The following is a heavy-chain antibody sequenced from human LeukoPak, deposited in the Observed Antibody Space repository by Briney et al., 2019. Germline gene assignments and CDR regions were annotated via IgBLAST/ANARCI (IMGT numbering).Heavy chain of an antibody. J-gene: IGHJ6*02. D-gene: IGHD3-22*01. Sequence: GGSLRLSCAASGFTFSSYSMNWVRQAPGKGLEWVSSISSSSSYIYYADSVKGRFTISRDNAKNSLYLQMNSLRDEDTAVYYCARGGSGYGDYYYFYAMDVWGQGTTVTVSS. CDR3: ARGGSGYGDYYYFYAMDV. CDR2: ISSSSSYI. V-gene: IGHV3-21*01. CDR1: GFTFSSYS.